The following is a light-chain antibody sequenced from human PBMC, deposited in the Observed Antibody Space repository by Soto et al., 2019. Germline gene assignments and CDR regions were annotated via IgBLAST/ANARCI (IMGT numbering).Light chain of an antibody. CDR3: QDRSSWPLT. Sequence: EIVLTQSPATLSLSPGERATLSCRASPSVGTYLAWYQQKTGQAPRLLIYDASNRTTGIPARFSGSGSGSDFTLTISSLEPEDCAVYYCQDRSSWPLTFVGRTKVKI. J-gene: IGKJ4*01. CDR2: DAS. V-gene: IGKV3-11*01. CDR1: PSVGTY.